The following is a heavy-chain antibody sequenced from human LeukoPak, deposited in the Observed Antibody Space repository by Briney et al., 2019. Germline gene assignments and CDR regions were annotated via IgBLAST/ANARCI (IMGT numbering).Heavy chain of an antibody. D-gene: IGHD3-10*01. Sequence: PSETLSLTCTASGYSISRGCYWGWIRQPPGKGLAWIGSIYHSGSIYYNTSLKSRVTISVDTSKNQFSLKLNSVTAADTAVYYCARVLYYYGSASPYYFDYWGQGTLVTVSS. V-gene: IGHV4-38-2*02. CDR3: ARVLYYYGSASPYYFDY. J-gene: IGHJ4*02. CDR1: GYSISRGCY. CDR2: IYHSGSI.